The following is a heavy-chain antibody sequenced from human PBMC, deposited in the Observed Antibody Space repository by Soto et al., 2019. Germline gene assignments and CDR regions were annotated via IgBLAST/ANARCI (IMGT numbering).Heavy chain of an antibody. D-gene: IGHD3-10*01. Sequence: QVQLVQSGAEVKKPGASVKVSCKASGYTFTSYGISWVRQAPGQGLEWMGWISAYNGNTNYAQKLQGRVTMTTDTSTSTAYMELRSLRSDDTAVYYCARDLYNGSGSYFPDYYYYGMDVWGQGTTVTVSS. CDR2: ISAYNGNT. CDR3: ARDLYNGSGSYFPDYYYYGMDV. V-gene: IGHV1-18*01. J-gene: IGHJ6*02. CDR1: GYTFTSYG.